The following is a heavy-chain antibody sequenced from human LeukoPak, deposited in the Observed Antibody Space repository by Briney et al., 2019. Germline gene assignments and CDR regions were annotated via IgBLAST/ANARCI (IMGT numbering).Heavy chain of an antibody. J-gene: IGHJ4*02. CDR3: AKVQWFGELLPFDY. V-gene: IGHV3-23*01. CDR1: GFTFSSYA. Sequence: PGGSLRLSCAASGFTFSSYAMSWVRQAPGKGLEWVSAISGSGGSAYYADSVKGRFTISRDNSKNTLYLQMNSLRAEDTAVYYCAKVQWFGELLPFDYWGQGTLVTVSS. D-gene: IGHD3-10*01. CDR2: ISGSGGSA.